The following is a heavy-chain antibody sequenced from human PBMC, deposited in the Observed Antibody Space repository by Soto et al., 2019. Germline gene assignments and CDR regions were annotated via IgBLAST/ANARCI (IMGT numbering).Heavy chain of an antibody. Sequence: ASVKVSCKASGGTFSSYAISWVRQAPGQGLEWMGGIIPIFGTANYAQKFQGRVTITADKSTSTAYMELSSLRSEDTAVYYSARGYCSSTSCLHYYYGMDVWGQGTTVTVS. CDR2: IIPIFGTA. V-gene: IGHV1-69*06. CDR1: GGTFSSYA. CDR3: ARGYCSSTSCLHYYYGMDV. J-gene: IGHJ6*02. D-gene: IGHD2-2*01.